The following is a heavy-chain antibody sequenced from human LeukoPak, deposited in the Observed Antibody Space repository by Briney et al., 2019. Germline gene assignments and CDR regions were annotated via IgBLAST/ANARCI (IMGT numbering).Heavy chain of an antibody. Sequence: GGSLRLSCAASGFTFSSYAMSWVRQAPGKGLEWVSAISGSGGSTYYADSVKGRFTISRDNSKNTLYLQMNSLRAEDTAVYYCARSRYYYDSSGYYGDGLFDYWGQGTLVTVSS. J-gene: IGHJ4*02. V-gene: IGHV3-23*01. CDR2: ISGSGGST. D-gene: IGHD3-22*01. CDR3: ARSRYYYDSSGYYGDGLFDY. CDR1: GFTFSSYA.